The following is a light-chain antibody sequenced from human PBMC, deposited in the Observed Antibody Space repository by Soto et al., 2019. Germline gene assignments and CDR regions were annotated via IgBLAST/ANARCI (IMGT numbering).Light chain of an antibody. J-gene: IGLJ1*01. V-gene: IGLV2-14*01. CDR3: SLYTSENTYV. Sequence: QSVLTQPASVSGSPGQSITISCTGTSVDVGGYNYVSWYQHHPGKAPKLLIFEASNRPSGVPDRFSGSKSGNTASLTISGLQAADEADYYCSLYTSENTYVFGTGTKV. CDR1: SVDVGGYNY. CDR2: EAS.